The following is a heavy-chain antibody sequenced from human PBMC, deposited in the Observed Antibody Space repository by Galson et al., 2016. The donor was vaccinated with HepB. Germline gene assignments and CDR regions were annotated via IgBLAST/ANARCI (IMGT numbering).Heavy chain of an antibody. J-gene: IGHJ4*02. CDR2: IYHTGTT. Sequence: SETLSLTCAVSGGSLRTRNWWSWIRQTPGKGLEWIGEIYHTGTTNYNPSLKSRITMSLDKSKNQFSLKLNSVTAADTAVYYCANLGYCSGGDCYSVDWGQGTMVTVSS. CDR1: GGSLRTRNW. CDR3: ANLGYCSGGDCYSVD. D-gene: IGHD2-15*01. V-gene: IGHV4-4*02.